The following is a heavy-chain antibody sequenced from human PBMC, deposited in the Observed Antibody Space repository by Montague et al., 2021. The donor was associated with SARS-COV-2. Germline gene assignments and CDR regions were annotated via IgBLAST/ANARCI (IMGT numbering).Heavy chain of an antibody. D-gene: IGHD6-13*01. CDR2: IKQDGSEK. V-gene: IGHV3-7*01. CDR3: AAGQSSSWL. Sequence: SLRLSCAASGFTFSSYWMRWVRQAPGKGLEWVANIKQDGSEKYYVDSVKGRLTISRDNAQTSLYLQVNSLRDEDTAVYYCAAGQSSSWLWGQGTLVTVSS. J-gene: IGHJ4*02. CDR1: GFTFSSYW.